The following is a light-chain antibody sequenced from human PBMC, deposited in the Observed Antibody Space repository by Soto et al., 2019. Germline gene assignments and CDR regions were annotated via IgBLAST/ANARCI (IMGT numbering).Light chain of an antibody. CDR3: QQYNSYWT. Sequence: EIVMTQSPATLSVSPGERATLSCRASQSVSNNFLAWYRQKPGQAPRLLIYGASFRASGIPDRFSGSGSGTDFTLTINRLEPEDFAVYYCQQYNSYWTFGQGTKV. J-gene: IGKJ1*01. V-gene: IGKV3-20*01. CDR2: GAS. CDR1: QSVSNNF.